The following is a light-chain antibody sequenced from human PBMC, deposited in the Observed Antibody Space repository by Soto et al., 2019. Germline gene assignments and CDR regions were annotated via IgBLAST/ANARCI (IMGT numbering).Light chain of an antibody. CDR2: DVS. J-gene: IGKJ5*01. Sequence: VLTKNTATLSLSPGKRATLSCRASQNISNYLIWYQQKPGQAPRLLIYDVSNRATGIPARFSGSGSGTDFTLTISSLQPEDFATYYCQQGYSPPPVPFGQVTLLEIK. V-gene: IGKV3-11*01. CDR1: QNISNY. CDR3: QQGYSPPPVP.